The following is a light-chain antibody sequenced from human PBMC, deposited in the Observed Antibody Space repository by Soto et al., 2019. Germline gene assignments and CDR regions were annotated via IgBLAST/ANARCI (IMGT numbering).Light chain of an antibody. CDR3: QHYNGYPYT. CDR2: DAS. V-gene: IGKV1-5*01. J-gene: IGKJ2*01. Sequence: DIPMTQSPSPLSASIGDRVTITCRASQSIDNWLAWYQQKPGKAPQLLIYDASRVKTGVPSRFTASGSGTEFTLTINTLQADDSATYFCQHYNGYPYTFGPGTKVGIK. CDR1: QSIDNW.